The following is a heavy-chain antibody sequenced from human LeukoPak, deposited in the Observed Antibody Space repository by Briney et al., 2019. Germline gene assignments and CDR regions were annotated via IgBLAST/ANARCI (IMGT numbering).Heavy chain of an antibody. CDR2: ISSSSSTI. CDR1: GFTFSSYS. V-gene: IGHV3-48*04. CDR3: ARDLGSSGWYVPVGVQA. D-gene: IGHD6-19*01. Sequence: GGSLRLSCAASGFTFSSYSMNWVRQAPGKGLEWVSYISSSSSTIYYADSVKGRFTISRDNAKNSLYLQMNSLRAEDTAVYYCARDLGSSGWYVPVGVQAGGQGTLVTVSS. J-gene: IGHJ4*02.